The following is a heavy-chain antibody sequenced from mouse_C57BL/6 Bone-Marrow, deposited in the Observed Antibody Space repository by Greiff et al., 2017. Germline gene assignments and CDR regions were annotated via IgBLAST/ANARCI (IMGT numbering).Heavy chain of an antibody. Sequence: VQLKESGAELVRPGASVKLSCTASGFNIKDDYMHWVKQRPEQGLEWIGWIDPENGDTEYASKFQGKATITADTSSNTAYLQLSSLTSEDTAVYYCTTHYYGSSYGDFDYWGQGTTLTVSS. CDR2: IDPENGDT. V-gene: IGHV14-4*01. D-gene: IGHD1-1*01. J-gene: IGHJ2*01. CDR1: GFNIKDDY. CDR3: TTHYYGSSYGDFDY.